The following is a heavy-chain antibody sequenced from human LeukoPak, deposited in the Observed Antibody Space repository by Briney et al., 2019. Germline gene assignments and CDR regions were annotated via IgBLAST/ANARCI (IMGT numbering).Heavy chain of an antibody. J-gene: IGHJ4*02. CDR1: GYSFNTYW. D-gene: IGHD4-11*01. CDR2: IYPGDSDT. Sequence: GESLKISCKVSGYSFNTYWIGWVRQMAGKGLEWMGIIYPGDSDTRYSPSFQGQVTISADKSISTAYLQWSSLKASDSAMYYCARLTTITLDFDYWGQGTLVTVSS. V-gene: IGHV5-51*01. CDR3: ARLTTITLDFDY.